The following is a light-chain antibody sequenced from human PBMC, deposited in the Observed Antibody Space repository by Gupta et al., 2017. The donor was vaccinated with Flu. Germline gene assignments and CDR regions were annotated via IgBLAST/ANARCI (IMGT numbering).Light chain of an antibody. J-gene: IGKJ1*01. CDR2: KAS. CDR1: QSINSW. CDR3: QQYNSYSRT. Sequence: DIQMTQFPSTLSASVGDRVTITCRASQSINSWLTWYQQKPGRAPKLLIYKASNLQSGVPLRFSGSGFGTEFTLTISSLQPEDFATYYCQQYNSYSRTFGQGTKVEIK. V-gene: IGKV1-5*03.